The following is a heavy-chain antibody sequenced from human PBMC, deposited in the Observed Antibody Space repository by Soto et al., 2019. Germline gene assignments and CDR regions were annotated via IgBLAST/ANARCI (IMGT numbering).Heavy chain of an antibody. CDR2: IWYDGSNK. J-gene: IGHJ6*02. V-gene: IGHV3-33*08. CDR1: GFPFSSYV. D-gene: IGHD6-25*01. CDR3: ARDPATSFVYYGMDV. Sequence: GGSLRLSCAASGFPFSSYVMSWVRQAPGKGLEWVAVIWYDGSNKYYADSVKGRFTISRDNSKNTLYLQMNSLRAEDTAMYYCARDPATSFVYYGMDVWGQGTTVTVSS.